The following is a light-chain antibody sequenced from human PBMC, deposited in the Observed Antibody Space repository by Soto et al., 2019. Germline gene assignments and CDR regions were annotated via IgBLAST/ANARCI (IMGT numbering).Light chain of an antibody. J-gene: IGLJ1*01. CDR2: DVS. CDR1: SSDVGGYNY. Sequence: SALTQPASVSRSPGQSITISCTGTSSDVGGYNYVSWYQHHPGKAPKLMIYDVSNRPSGVSNRFSGSKSGNTASLSISGLQPEYEADYYCSSYRTSNTRQIVCGTGTKVTVL. CDR3: SSYRTSNTRQIV. V-gene: IGLV2-14*03.